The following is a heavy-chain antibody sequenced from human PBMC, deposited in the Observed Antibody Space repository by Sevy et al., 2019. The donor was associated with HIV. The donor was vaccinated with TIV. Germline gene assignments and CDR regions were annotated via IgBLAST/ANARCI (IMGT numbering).Heavy chain of an antibody. V-gene: IGHV3-20*04. CDR1: EFTFDDYG. CDR3: AREKSCGGDCYYFDY. J-gene: IGHJ4*01. CDR2: IIWNGGAT. Sequence: GGSLRLSCAASEFTFDDYGMSWVRQAPGKGLEWVSAIIWNGGATSYADSVKGRFSFSRDNTKNSLYLQMNSLRAEATAFYFCAREKSCGGDCYYFDYWGHGTLVTVSS. D-gene: IGHD2-21*02.